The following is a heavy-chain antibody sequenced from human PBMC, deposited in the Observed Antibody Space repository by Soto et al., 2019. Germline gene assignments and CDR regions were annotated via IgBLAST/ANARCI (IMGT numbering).Heavy chain of an antibody. CDR1: VGSISSGGYY. Sequence: QVQLQESGPGLVKPSQTLSLTCTVSVGSISSGGYYWSWIRQHPEKGLEWIGYIYYIGSTYYNPSLKSRVTISVDTSKTQFSLKLSSVTAEDTAVYYCARGLGGYFDYWGQGTLVTVSS. CDR2: IYYIGST. V-gene: IGHV4-31*03. D-gene: IGHD3-16*01. CDR3: ARGLGGYFDY. J-gene: IGHJ4*02.